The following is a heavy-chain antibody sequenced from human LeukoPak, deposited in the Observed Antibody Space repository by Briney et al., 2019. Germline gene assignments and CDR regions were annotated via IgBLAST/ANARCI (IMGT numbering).Heavy chain of an antibody. CDR1: GFTFSKAW. Sequence: GGSLRLSCAASGFTFSKAWMTWVRQAPGKGLEWVGRIKTRTDGGTTEYAAPVKGRFSISRDDSKNTLYLQMNSLKNEDTAVYYCTTGPKVTAMNTWGQGTLVTASS. CDR2: IKTRTDGGTT. D-gene: IGHD2-21*02. CDR3: TTGPKVTAMNT. V-gene: IGHV3-15*01. J-gene: IGHJ5*02.